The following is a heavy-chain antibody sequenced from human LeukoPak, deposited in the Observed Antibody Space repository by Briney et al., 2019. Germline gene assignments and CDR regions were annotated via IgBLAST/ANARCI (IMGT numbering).Heavy chain of an antibody. Sequence: SETLSLTCTVSGDSFSSYHWCWLRQPPGKGLEWIGYISSSGSTSYNPSLATRLTISVDTSKNQSSLKLSSVTAADTAVYYCARVGRGDHTWGSYYCDHWGQGTLVSVSS. J-gene: IGHJ4*02. CDR3: ARVGRGDHTWGSYYCDH. D-gene: IGHD3-16*01. V-gene: IGHV4-59*01. CDR1: GDSFSSYH. CDR2: ISSSGST.